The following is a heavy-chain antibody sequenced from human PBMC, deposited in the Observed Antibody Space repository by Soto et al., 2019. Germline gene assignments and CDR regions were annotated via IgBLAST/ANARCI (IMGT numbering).Heavy chain of an antibody. Sequence: QPGGSLRLSCAASGFTFSTYTIHWVRQAPGKGLEWVALISYDGSNNYYADSVKGRFTISRDNSKNTLYLQMTGLRAGDTAVYFCARGSQYYYDGSGPLDSWGQGTLVTVSS. J-gene: IGHJ4*02. V-gene: IGHV3-30-3*01. CDR2: ISYDGSNN. CDR3: ARGSQYYYDGSGPLDS. CDR1: GFTFSTYT. D-gene: IGHD3-22*01.